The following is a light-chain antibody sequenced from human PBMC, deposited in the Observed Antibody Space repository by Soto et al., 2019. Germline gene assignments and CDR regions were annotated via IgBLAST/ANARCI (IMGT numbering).Light chain of an antibody. CDR1: QSVNSNY. J-gene: IGKJ3*01. CDR3: QQYGNSGVT. CDR2: GVS. V-gene: IGKV3-20*01. Sequence: EIVLTQSPGTLSLSPGERATLSCRASQSVNSNYLAWHQQKPGQAPRLLIYGVSSSATGIPDRFSGSGSGTDFTLTISRLEPEDFAVYYCQQYGNSGVTFGPGTKVDIK.